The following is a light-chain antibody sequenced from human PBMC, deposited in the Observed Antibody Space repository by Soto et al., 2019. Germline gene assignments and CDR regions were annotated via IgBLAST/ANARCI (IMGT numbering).Light chain of an antibody. J-gene: IGKJ1*01. Sequence: DIQMTQSPSTLSASVGDRVTITCRASQSISSWLAWYQQKPGKDPKLLIYDASSLESGVPSRFSGSGSGTEFTLTISSLQPDDFATYYCQQYNSYSPTFGQGTKVDIK. CDR2: DAS. CDR3: QQYNSYSPT. CDR1: QSISSW. V-gene: IGKV1-5*01.